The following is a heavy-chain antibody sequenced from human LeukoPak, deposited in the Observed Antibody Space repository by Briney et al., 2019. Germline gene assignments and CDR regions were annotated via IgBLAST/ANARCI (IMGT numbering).Heavy chain of an antibody. CDR3: AKDPRGSYSRDYHLYRDV. V-gene: IGHV3-33*06. D-gene: IGHD1-26*01. Sequence: GGSLRLSCAASGFTFSSYGMHWVRQAPGKGLEWVAVMWYDGSNKYYADSVKGRFTIPRDNSKNTLYLQLNSLRAEDAAVYYCAKDPRGSYSRDYHLYRDVWGKGTTVTVSS. CDR1: GFTFSSYG. J-gene: IGHJ6*03. CDR2: MWYDGSNK.